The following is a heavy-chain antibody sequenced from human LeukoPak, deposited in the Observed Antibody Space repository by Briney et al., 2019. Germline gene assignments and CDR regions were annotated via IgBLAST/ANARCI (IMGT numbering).Heavy chain of an antibody. J-gene: IGHJ5*02. CDR3: AREVPSNTVLLGWFDP. CDR2: IDASDFYS. Sequence: NRGESLVTPRKGPGYSFTSYWISRVPQIPGKGPEGMGRIDASDFYSNYRPSFQRHVTISADKSISTTYLQCSSLKASDAAMYYCAREVPSNTVLLGWFDPWGEGTLVTVSS. CDR1: GYSFTSYW. V-gene: IGHV5-10-1*01. D-gene: IGHD2-2*02.